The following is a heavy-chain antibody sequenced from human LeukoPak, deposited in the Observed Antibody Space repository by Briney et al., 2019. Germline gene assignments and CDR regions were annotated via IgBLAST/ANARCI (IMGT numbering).Heavy chain of an antibody. V-gene: IGHV3-33*01. CDR1: GFTFSSFG. Sequence: GGSLRLSCAASGFTFSSFGMHWVRQAPRKGLEWVAIVWYDGSMRYYADSVKGRFTISRDDSKNTLYLQMNSLRAEDTAVYYCARDGKGFGELLYWGQGTLVTVSS. D-gene: IGHD3-10*01. CDR2: VWYDGSMR. CDR3: ARDGKGFGELLY. J-gene: IGHJ4*02.